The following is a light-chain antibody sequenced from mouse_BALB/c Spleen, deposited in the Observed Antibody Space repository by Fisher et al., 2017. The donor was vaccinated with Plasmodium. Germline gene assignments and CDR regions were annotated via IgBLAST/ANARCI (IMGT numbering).Light chain of an antibody. Sequence: DIVLTQSPATLSVTPGDRVSLSCRASQSISNYLHWYHQKSRESPRLLIKYASQSISGIPSRFSGSGSGTDFTLSINGVEIEDFGMYFCQQSNSWPYTFGGGTKLEIK. CDR2: YAS. J-gene: IGKJ2*01. V-gene: IGKV5-45*01. CDR1: QSISNY. CDR3: QQSNSWPYT.